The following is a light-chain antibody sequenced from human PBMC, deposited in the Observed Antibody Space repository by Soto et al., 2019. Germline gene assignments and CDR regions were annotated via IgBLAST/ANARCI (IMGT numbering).Light chain of an antibody. CDR3: CSYTSSSTPWV. V-gene: IGLV2-14*03. Sequence: QSALTQPASVSGSPGQSITISCTGTSSDVGGYNYVSWYQQHPGKAPKLMIYDVSDRPSGVSNRFSASKSGNTASLTISGLQAEDEADYYCCSYTSSSTPWVFGTGNKLTVL. CDR2: DVS. J-gene: IGLJ1*01. CDR1: SSDVGGYNY.